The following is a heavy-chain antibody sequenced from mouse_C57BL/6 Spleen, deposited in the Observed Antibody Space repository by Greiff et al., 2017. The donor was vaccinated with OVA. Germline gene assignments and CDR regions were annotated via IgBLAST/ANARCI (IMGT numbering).Heavy chain of an antibody. J-gene: IGHJ3*01. CDR3: PTPIYYYGSSYGAY. Sequence: QVQLKESGPELVRPGVSVKISCKGSGYTFTDYAMHWVKQSHAKSLEWIGVISTYYGDASYNQKFKDKATMTVDKSSSTAYMELARLTSEDSAVYYCPTPIYYYGSSYGAYWGQGTLVTVSA. CDR2: ISTYYGDA. D-gene: IGHD1-1*01. CDR1: GYTFTDYA. V-gene: IGHV1-67*01.